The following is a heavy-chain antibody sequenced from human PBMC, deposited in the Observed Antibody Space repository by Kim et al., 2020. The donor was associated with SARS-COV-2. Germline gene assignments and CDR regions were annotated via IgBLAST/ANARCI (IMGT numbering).Heavy chain of an antibody. CDR1: GGSFSGYY. Sequence: DTLSLTCAVYGGSFSGYYWSWIRQPPGKGLEWIGEINHSGSTNYNPSLKSRVTISVDTSKNQFSLKLSSVTAAGTAVYYCARGTRQWLSRHYYYYMDVWGKGTTVTVSS. V-gene: IGHV4-34*01. J-gene: IGHJ6*03. CDR3: ARGTRQWLSRHYYYYMDV. D-gene: IGHD6-19*01. CDR2: INHSGST.